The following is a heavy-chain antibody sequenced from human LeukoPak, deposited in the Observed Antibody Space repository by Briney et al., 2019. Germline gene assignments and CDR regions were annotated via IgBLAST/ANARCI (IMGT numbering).Heavy chain of an antibody. D-gene: IGHD6-19*01. CDR1: GFTFSSYS. CDR3: ARDGAVAGTPFDY. J-gene: IGHJ4*02. CDR2: ITTTSLTT. Sequence: GGSLRLSCAASGFTFSSYSMNWVRQDPGKGLEWVSYITTTSLTTYYADSVKGRCTISRDNAKNSLYLQMNSLRAEDTAVYYCARDGAVAGTPFDYWGQGTLVTVSS. V-gene: IGHV3-48*01.